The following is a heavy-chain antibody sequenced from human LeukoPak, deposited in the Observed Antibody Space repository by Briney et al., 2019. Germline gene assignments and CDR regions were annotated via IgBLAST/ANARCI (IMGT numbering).Heavy chain of an antibody. Sequence: PGRSLRLSCEVSGLIFETYGMHWVRPAPGKGLEWVGVISKNGSNTYYGDSVKGRFTISRDNTNNTLSLQMNGLTTEDTGVYFCVKGRRGSSYVHYFDSWGQGTLVTVSS. J-gene: IGHJ4*02. V-gene: IGHV3-30*18. CDR1: GLIFETYG. D-gene: IGHD5-18*01. CDR3: VKGRRGSSYVHYFDS. CDR2: ISKNGSNT.